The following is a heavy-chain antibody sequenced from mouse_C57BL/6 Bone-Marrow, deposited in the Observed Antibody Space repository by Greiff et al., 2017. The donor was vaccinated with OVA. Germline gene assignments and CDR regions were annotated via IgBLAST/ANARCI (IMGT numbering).Heavy chain of an antibody. D-gene: IGHD1-1*01. Sequence: QVQLKQPGAELVKPGASVKLSCKASGYTFTSYWMQWIGEIDPSDSYTNYNQKFKGKATLTVDTSSSTAYMQLSSLTSEDSAVYYCARGSSYLAWFAYWGQGTLVTVSA. J-gene: IGHJ3*01. CDR1: GYTFTSYW. CDR3: ARGSSYLAWFAY. CDR2: IDPSDSYT. V-gene: IGHV1-50*01.